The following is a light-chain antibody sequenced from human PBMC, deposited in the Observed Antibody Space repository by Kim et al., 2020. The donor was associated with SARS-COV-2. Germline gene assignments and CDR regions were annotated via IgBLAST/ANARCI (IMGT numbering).Light chain of an antibody. V-gene: IGLV1-44*01. CDR3: AAWDDSPDGYVV. J-gene: IGLJ2*01. Sequence: ELTQPPSVSGTPGQRVSISCSGSTSNIETNTVNWYQQLPGAAPKLLIHTNNQRPSGVPDRFSGSRFGTSASLTISGLQSEDEADYFCAAWDDSPDGYVVFGGGTQLNRP. CDR2: TNN. CDR1: TSNIETNT.